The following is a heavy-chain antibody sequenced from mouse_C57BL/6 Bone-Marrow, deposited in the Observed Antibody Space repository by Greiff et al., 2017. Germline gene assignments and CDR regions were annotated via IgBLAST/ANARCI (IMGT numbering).Heavy chain of an antibody. CDR1: GYTFTSYW. V-gene: IGHV1-69*01. Sequence: QVQLQQPGAELVMPGASVKLSCKASGYTFTSYWMHWVKQRPGQGLEWIGEIDPSDSYTNYNQKFKGKSTLTVDISSSTAYMQLSSLTSEDSAVYYCAREVSSGYDDMDDWGQGTSVTVSS. CDR3: AREVSSGYDDMDD. J-gene: IGHJ4*01. D-gene: IGHD3-2*02. CDR2: IDPSDSYT.